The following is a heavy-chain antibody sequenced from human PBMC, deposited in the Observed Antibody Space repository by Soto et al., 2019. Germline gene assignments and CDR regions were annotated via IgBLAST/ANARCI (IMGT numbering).Heavy chain of an antibody. D-gene: IGHD3-16*01. Sequence: PSETLSLTCTVSGVSIDNFFWSWIRQTPGKGLERIGYVSQGGAAAYMSEGETTSYNPSLESRATISLDLPKNQFSLKLTSVTAADRAVYFCLLDWGGITVSSKPLGEWFDPWGQGTLVTVSS. CDR2: VSQGGAAAYMSEGETT. CDR3: LLDWGGITVSSKPLGEWFDP. J-gene: IGHJ5*02. CDR1: GVSIDNFF. V-gene: IGHV4-59*03.